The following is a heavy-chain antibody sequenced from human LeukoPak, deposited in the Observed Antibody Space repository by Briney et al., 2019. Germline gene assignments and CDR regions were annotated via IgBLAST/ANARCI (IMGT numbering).Heavy chain of an antibody. CDR2: IYYSGST. V-gene: IGHV4-59*01. CDR3: ARSEAPLVRGVIMVNWIDP. J-gene: IGHJ5*02. Sequence: SETLSLTCTVSGGSISSYYWSWIRQPPGKGLEWIGYIYYSGSTNYNPSLKSRVTISVDTSKNQFSLKLSSVTAADTALYYCARSEAPLVRGVIMVNWIDPWGQGTLVTVSS. CDR1: GGSISSYY. D-gene: IGHD3-10*01.